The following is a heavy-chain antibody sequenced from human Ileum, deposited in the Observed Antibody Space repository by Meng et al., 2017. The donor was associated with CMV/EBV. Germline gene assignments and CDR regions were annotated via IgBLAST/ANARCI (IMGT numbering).Heavy chain of an antibody. J-gene: IGHJ4*02. V-gene: IGHV1-69*01. Sequence: SRGTYKNYAISWVRQATGQGLEWMGAIIPVFHTTHYAQRFQDRVTFTADDSTTTAYMELSTLRSEDTAVYYCARDTAQYTTSYYFKSWGQGTLVTVS. D-gene: IGHD2-2*02. CDR1: RGTYKNYA. CDR3: ARDTAQYTTSYYFKS. CDR2: IIPVFHTT.